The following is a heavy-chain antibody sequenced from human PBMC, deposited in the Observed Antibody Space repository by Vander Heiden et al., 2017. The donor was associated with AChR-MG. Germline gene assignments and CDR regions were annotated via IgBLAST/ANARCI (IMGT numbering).Heavy chain of an antibody. V-gene: IGHV3-23*01. J-gene: IGHJ6*02. CDR2: ISTSGGST. D-gene: IGHD2-2*01. CDR3: AKATGGSSLFFGMDV. Sequence: ISTSGGSTDYADSVKGRFTISRDNSKNTLYLQMNSLRGEDTAIYYCAKATGGSSLFFGMDVWGQGTTVTVS.